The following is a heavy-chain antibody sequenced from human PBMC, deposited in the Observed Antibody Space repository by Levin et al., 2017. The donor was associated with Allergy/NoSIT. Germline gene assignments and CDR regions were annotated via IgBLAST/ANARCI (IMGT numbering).Heavy chain of an antibody. V-gene: IGHV4-59*01. CDR3: ARVLAGRGYYFDY. Sequence: SETLSLTCNVSGGSISYYYWSWIRQTPGKGLEWIGQIYYTGSTSYNPSLKSRVTILVDTSKNQFSLNLTSVTAADTAVYYCARVLAGRGYYFDYWGQGTQVTVSS. CDR2: IYYTGST. CDR1: GGSISYYY. D-gene: IGHD6-6*01. J-gene: IGHJ4*02.